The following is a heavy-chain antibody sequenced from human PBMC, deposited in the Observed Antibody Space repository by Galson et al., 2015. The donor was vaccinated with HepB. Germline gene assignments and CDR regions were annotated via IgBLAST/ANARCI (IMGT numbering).Heavy chain of an antibody. CDR2: FCANSGDT. CDR3: ARDRDYRFDY. D-gene: IGHD4/OR15-4a*01. CDR1: AYAYTTNG. V-gene: IGHV1-18*04. Sequence: PVKVASLASAYAYTTNGSLWAPQAPGQGLGGGRWFCANSGDTRYAQNLQGRVTLTRDTSTSTANLELRSLRSDDTAAYYCARDRDYRFDYWGQGTLVTVSS. J-gene: IGHJ4*02.